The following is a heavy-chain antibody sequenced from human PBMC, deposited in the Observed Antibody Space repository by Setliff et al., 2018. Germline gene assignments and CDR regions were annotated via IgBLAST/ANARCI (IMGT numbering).Heavy chain of an antibody. CDR1: GFTFSSYA. CDR3: ARNWATAQHYYYGMDV. V-gene: IGHV3-33*01. CDR2: IWNDGSTK. Sequence: PGESLRISCAVSGFTFSSYAMHWVRQAPGKGLEWVALIWNDGSTKFYGDSVKGRFTISRDNSENTLYLQMNSLRAEDTAVYYCARNWATAQHYYYGMDVWGQGTTVTVSS. J-gene: IGHJ6*02. D-gene: IGHD2-21*02.